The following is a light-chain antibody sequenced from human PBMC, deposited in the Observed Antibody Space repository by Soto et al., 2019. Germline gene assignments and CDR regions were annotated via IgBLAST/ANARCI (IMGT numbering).Light chain of an antibody. CDR1: MRDVGAYNL. J-gene: IGLJ3*02. CDR2: EVR. CDR3: SAYTARSTLV. V-gene: IGLV2-14*01. Sequence: QSVLTQPASVSGSAGQSITISCSGTMRDVGAYNLVSWYQQHPGTAPKLIIYEVRNRPSGISSRFSGSRSGNTASLTISGLQSEDEGDHYCSAYTARSTLVFGGGTKVTAL.